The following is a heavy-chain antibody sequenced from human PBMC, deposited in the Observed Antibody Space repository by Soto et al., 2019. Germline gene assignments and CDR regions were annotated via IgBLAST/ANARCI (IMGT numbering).Heavy chain of an antibody. V-gene: IGHV3-23*01. CDR3: AKVPRNSGNSYYFDY. D-gene: IGHD1-26*01. CDR1: GFTFSSYA. CDR2: ITGSGDST. J-gene: IGHJ4*02. Sequence: EVQLLESGGGLVQPGGSLRLSCAASGFTFSSYAMSWVRQAPGKGLEWVSTITGSGDSTYYADSVKGRFAISRDNSKNTLDLQMNSLRAEDTAVYYCAKVPRNSGNSYYFDYWGQGTLVTVSS.